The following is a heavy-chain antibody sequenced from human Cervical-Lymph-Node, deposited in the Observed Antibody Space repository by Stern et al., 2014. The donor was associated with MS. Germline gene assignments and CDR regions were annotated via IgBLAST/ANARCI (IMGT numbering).Heavy chain of an antibody. Sequence: VQLQESGPGLVKPSETLSLTCTVSGGSISSSSYYWGWIRQPPGKGLEWIGSIYYSGSTYYNPSLKSRVTISVDTSQNQFSLKLSSVTAADTAVYYCARWAYSSGWYNWFDPWGQGTLVTVSS. CDR3: ARWAYSSGWYNWFDP. J-gene: IGHJ5*02. D-gene: IGHD3-22*01. V-gene: IGHV4-39*01. CDR2: IYYSGST. CDR1: GGSISSSSYY.